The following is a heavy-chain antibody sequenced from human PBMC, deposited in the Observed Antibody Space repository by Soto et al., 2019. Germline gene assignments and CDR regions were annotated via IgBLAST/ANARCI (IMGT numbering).Heavy chain of an antibody. CDR2: INPNSGGT. Sequence: ASVKVSCKASGYTFTGYYTHWVRQAPGQGLEWMGWINPNSGGTNYAQKFQGRVTMTRDTSISTAYMELSRLRSDDTAVYYCAREFAYYYDSSGSLWGQGTLVTVSS. CDR3: AREFAYYYDSSGSL. V-gene: IGHV1-2*02. J-gene: IGHJ4*02. CDR1: GYTFTGYY. D-gene: IGHD3-22*01.